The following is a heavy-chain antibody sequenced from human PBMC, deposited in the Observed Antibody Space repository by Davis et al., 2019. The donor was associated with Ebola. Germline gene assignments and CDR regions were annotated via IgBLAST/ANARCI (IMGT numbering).Heavy chain of an antibody. CDR3: AKGLTAPSAHMME. D-gene: IGHD3-16*01. Sequence: GESLNISCAASGFTFSNYAMSWVRQAPGRGLEWVSGIVGSGDSTTYADSAKGRFTISRDNSKNTVFLQVNSLRAEDTAVYFCAKGLTAPSAHMMEWGQGTLVTVSS. CDR1: GFTFSNYA. CDR2: IVGSGDST. V-gene: IGHV3-23*01. J-gene: IGHJ4*02.